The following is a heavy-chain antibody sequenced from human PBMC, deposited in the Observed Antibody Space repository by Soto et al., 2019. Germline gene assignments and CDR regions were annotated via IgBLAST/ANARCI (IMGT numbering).Heavy chain of an antibody. CDR3: TRTLGYCSGGSCFDFDY. Sequence: EVQLVESGGGLVQPGGSLKLSCAASGFTFSGSAMHWVRQASGKGLEWVGRIRSKANSYATAYAASVKGRFTISRDDSKNTAYLQMNSLKTEDTAVYYCTRTLGYCSGGSCFDFDYWGQGTLLTVSS. V-gene: IGHV3-73*02. D-gene: IGHD2-15*01. J-gene: IGHJ4*02. CDR2: IRSKANSYAT. CDR1: GFTFSGSA.